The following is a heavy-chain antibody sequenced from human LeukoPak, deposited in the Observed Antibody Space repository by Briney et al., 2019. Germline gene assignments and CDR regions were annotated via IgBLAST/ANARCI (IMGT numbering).Heavy chain of an antibody. V-gene: IGHV4-59*12. J-gene: IGHJ3*02. CDR3: ATVVRGPIGAFDI. CDR2: IYHSGST. CDR1: GGSISNYY. Sequence: SETLSLTCTVSGGSISNYYWTWIRQHPGKGLEWIGYIYHSGSTYYNPSLKSRVTISVDRSKNQFSLKLSSVTAADTAVYYCATVVRGPIGAFDIWGQGTMVTVSS. D-gene: IGHD3-10*01.